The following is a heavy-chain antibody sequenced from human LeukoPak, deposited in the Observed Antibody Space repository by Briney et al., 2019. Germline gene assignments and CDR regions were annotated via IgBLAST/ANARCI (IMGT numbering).Heavy chain of an antibody. CDR1: GGSFSGYY. CDR3: ARDTTPAVIYDSSGYYPDY. Sequence: SETLSLTCAVYGGSFSGYYWSWIRQPPGKGLEWIGEINHSGSTNYNPSLKSRVTISVDTSKNQFSLKLSSVTAADTAVYYCARDTTPAVIYDSSGYYPDYWGQGTLVTVSS. V-gene: IGHV4-34*01. CDR2: INHSGST. J-gene: IGHJ4*02. D-gene: IGHD3-22*01.